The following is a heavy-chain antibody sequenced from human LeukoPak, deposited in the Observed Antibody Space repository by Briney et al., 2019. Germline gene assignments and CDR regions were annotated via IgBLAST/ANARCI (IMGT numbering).Heavy chain of an antibody. J-gene: IGHJ4*02. CDR1: GFTFSTYS. CDR3: VRENSGSYYN. Sequence: GRSLRLSCVASGFTFSTYSMHWVRQAPGRELKYVSAISSNGGSSYYANSAKGKFTISRDNSKNTLYLKMGSLSAEDMAVYYFVRENSGSYYNWGQGTLVTVS. V-gene: IGHV3-64*01. D-gene: IGHD1-26*01. CDR2: ISSNGGSS.